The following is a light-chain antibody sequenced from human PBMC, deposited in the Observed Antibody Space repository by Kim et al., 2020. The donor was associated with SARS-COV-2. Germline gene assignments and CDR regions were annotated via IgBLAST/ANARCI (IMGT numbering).Light chain of an antibody. CDR3: QHYSRFPYT. CDR1: ENIGTW. V-gene: IGKV1-5*03. Sequence: DIQMTQSPSTLSASVGDRVTITCPASENIGTWLAWYQQKPGRAPSLLIYLASTLESGVPSRFSGTGSGTEFSLSITSLQPDDFATYYCQHYSRFPYTFGQGTKLEI. J-gene: IGKJ2*01. CDR2: LAS.